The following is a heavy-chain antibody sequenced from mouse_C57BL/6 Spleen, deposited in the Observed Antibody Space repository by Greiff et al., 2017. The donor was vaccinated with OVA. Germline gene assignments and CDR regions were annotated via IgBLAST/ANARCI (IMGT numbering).Heavy chain of an antibody. Sequence: EVKVVESGGGLVKPGGSLKLSCAASGFTFSSYAMSWVRQTPEKRLEWVATISDGGSYTYYPDNVKGRFTISRDNAKNNLYLQMSHLKSEDTAMYYCARVDYGSSYYAMDYWGQGTSVTVSS. CDR1: GFTFSSYA. CDR2: ISDGGSYT. V-gene: IGHV5-4*03. CDR3: ARVDYGSSYYAMDY. D-gene: IGHD1-1*01. J-gene: IGHJ4*01.